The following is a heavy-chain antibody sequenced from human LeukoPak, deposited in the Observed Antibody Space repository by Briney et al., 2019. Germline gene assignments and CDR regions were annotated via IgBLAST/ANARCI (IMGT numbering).Heavy chain of an antibody. V-gene: IGHV3-74*01. D-gene: IGHD3-22*01. CDR2: INSDASST. CDR3: ARDRRYYDSSGYYFIDAFDI. J-gene: IGHJ3*02. Sequence: GGSLRLSCAASGFTFSSYWMHWVRQAPGKGLVWVSRINSDASSTSYADSVKGRFTISRDNAKNTLYLQMNSLRAEDTAVYYCARDRRYYDSSGYYFIDAFDIWGQGTMVTVSS. CDR1: GFTFSSYW.